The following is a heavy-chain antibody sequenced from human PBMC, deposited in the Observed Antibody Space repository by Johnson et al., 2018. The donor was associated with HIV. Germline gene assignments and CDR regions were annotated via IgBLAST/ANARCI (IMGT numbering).Heavy chain of an antibody. CDR3: AREGRTGPDTFDI. J-gene: IGHJ3*02. Sequence: QVQLVESGGGLVQPGGSLRLSCAASGFTVSSNYMSWVRQAPGKGLEWVTFIRYDGSNEYYADSVKGRFTISRDNSKNTLYLQMNSLRIEDTAVYYCAREGRTGPDTFDIWGQGTMLTVSS. CDR1: GFTVSSNY. V-gene: IGHV3-30*02. CDR2: IRYDGSNE.